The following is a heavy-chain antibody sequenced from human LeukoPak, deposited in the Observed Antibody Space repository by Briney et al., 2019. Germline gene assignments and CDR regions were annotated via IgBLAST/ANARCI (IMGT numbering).Heavy chain of an antibody. D-gene: IGHD1-26*01. CDR3: AKDAGRSDVDYFDY. V-gene: IGHV3-23*01. CDR1: GFTFNSYA. CDR2: ISDSGANT. J-gene: IGHJ4*02. Sequence: GGSLRLSCAASGFTFNSYALSWVRQAPGKGLEWVSAISDSGANTYYAVSVRGRFTISRDNLNSLRAEDTAIYYCAKDAGRSDVDYFDYWGQGTLVTVSS.